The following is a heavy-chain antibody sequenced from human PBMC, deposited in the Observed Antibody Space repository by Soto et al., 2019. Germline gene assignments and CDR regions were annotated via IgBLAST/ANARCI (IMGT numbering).Heavy chain of an antibody. CDR2: ISYDGSNK. J-gene: IGHJ4*02. CDR3: ARDYYYDSSGSLDY. CDR1: GFTFRSYA. D-gene: IGHD3-22*01. Sequence: GGSQRLSCTASGFTFRSYAMHWVRQAPGKGLEWVAVISYDGSNKYYADSVKGRFTISRDNSKNTLYLQMNSLRAEDTAVYYCARDYYYDSSGSLDYWGQGTLVTVSS. V-gene: IGHV3-30-3*01.